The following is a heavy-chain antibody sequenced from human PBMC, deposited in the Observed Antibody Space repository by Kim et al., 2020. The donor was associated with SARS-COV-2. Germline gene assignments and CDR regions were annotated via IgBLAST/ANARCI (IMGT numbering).Heavy chain of an antibody. J-gene: IGHJ6*02. Sequence: ASVKVSCKASGYTFTSYAMNWVRQAPGQGLEWMGWINTNTGNPTYAQGFTGRFVFSLDTSVSTAYLQISSLKAEDTAVYYCARDAPFGSSWYRYYYYYGMDVWGQGTTVTVSS. D-gene: IGHD6-13*01. CDR3: ARDAPFGSSWYRYYYYYGMDV. CDR2: INTNTGNP. CDR1: GYTFTSYA. V-gene: IGHV7-4-1*02.